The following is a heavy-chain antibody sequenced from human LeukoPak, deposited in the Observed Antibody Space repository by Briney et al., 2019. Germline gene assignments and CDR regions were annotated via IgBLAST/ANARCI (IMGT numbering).Heavy chain of an antibody. J-gene: IGHJ3*02. CDR3: ARGLQENLAWLTAFSAFDI. CDR1: GYTFTSYG. V-gene: IGHV1-18*01. D-gene: IGHD6-19*01. CDR2: INFCNGNI. Sequence: ASVKVSCKASGYTFTSYGISWVRQAPGQGLEWMGWINFCNGNIDYAQKVQGRVTMTTDTSTSTAYMELRSLRSDDTAVYYCARGLQENLAWLTAFSAFDIWGQGTMVTVSS.